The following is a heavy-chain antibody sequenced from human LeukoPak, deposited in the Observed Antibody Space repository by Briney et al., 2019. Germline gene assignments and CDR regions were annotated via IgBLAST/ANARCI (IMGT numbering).Heavy chain of an antibody. CDR3: ARGGQWLLL. D-gene: IGHD2-21*02. CDR2: RKGDGSGK. CDR1: GFTLSSYW. V-gene: IGHV3-7*01. Sequence: GGSLRLSCTDSGFTLSSYWMSWVRQAPGQGQELVANRKGDGSGKYYVDSVKGRFTISRDNARNSLSVQMNSLRTDNTAVYYCARGGQWLLLGGQGTLVTVSS. J-gene: IGHJ4*02.